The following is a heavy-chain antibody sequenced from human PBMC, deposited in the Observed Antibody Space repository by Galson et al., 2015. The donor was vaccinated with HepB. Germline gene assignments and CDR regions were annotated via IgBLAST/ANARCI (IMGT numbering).Heavy chain of an antibody. D-gene: IGHD6-19*01. CDR2: IWRAEGSNK. Sequence: SLRLSCAASGFSFNDYGLHWVRQAPGKGLEWLSVIWRAEGSNKYYADSVKGRFTVSRDNSKRTLYPQRNSLRVEDTAIYYCATERRHNTGWFALDSWGQGALVTVSS. CDR1: GFSFNDYG. V-gene: IGHV3-33*01. CDR3: ATERRHNTGWFALDS. J-gene: IGHJ4*02.